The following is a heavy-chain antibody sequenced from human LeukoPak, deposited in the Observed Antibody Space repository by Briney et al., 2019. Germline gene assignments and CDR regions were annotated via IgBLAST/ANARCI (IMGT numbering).Heavy chain of an antibody. CDR2: IKSKTDGETT. J-gene: IGHJ4*02. Sequence: GGSLRLSCVDSGFTFTNAWMSWVRQAPGKGLEWIGRIKSKTDGETTNYAEPVRGRFTISRDDSKSAVYLQMNSLKTEDTAVYYCTTDLGTYYHGSQRLIPIDYWGQGTLVTVSS. V-gene: IGHV3-15*01. CDR3: TTDLGTYYHGSQRLIPIDY. D-gene: IGHD3-10*01. CDR1: GFTFTNAW.